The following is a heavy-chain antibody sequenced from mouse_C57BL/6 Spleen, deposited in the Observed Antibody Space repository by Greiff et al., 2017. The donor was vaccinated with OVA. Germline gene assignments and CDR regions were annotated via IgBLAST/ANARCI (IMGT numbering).Heavy chain of an antibody. D-gene: IGHD2-2*01. CDR3: ARRYGYDGYFDV. V-gene: IGHV5-9*01. J-gene: IGHJ1*03. Sequence: EVKLVESGGGLVKPGGSLKLSCAASGFTFSSYTMSWVRQTPEKRLEWVATISGGGGNTYYPDSVKGRVTISRDNAKNTLYLQMSSLRSEDTALYYCARRYGYDGYFDVWGTGTTVTVSS. CDR2: ISGGGGNT. CDR1: GFTFSSYT.